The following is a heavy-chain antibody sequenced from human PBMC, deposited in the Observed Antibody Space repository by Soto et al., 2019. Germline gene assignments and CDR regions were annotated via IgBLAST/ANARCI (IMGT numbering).Heavy chain of an antibody. CDR1: GGSISRYY. V-gene: IGHV4-59*12. Sequence: SETLSLTCRVSGGSISRYYWRWIRQPPGKGLEWIGYLYNTGSTIYNPSLESRVTISVDRSKNQFSLKLSSVTAADTAVYFCASGSHVPHYWGQGTLVTVSS. CDR2: LYNTGST. CDR3: ASGSHVPHY. D-gene: IGHD6-6*01. J-gene: IGHJ4*02.